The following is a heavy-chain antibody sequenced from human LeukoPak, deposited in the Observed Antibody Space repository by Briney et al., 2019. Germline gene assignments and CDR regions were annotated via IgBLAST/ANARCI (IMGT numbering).Heavy chain of an antibody. V-gene: IGHV4-39*01. CDR3: ARSESSPDAFDI. J-gene: IGHJ3*02. Sequence: SETLSLTCTVSGGPISSYYWSWIRQPPGKGLEWIGSIYYSGSTYYNPSLKSRVTISVDTSKNQFSLKLSSVTAADTAVYYCARSESSPDAFDIWGQGTMVTVSS. CDR2: IYYSGST. CDR1: GGPISSYY.